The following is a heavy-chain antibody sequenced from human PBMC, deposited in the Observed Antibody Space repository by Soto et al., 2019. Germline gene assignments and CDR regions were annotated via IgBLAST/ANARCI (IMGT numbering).Heavy chain of an antibody. CDR1: GFIFSDYY. D-gene: IGHD1-1*01. J-gene: IGHJ6*02. Sequence: QVLLVESGGGLVKAGGSLRLSCAASGFIFSDYYMSWVRQTPGKGLEWVSYISTRSTYTNYADSVKGRFTISRDNTKNSLYLQMDSLRVEDTAVYYCARDLAWKRGKAGRYYYGMDVWGQGTTVTVSS. V-gene: IGHV3-11*06. CDR3: ARDLAWKRGKAGRYYYGMDV. CDR2: ISTRSTYT.